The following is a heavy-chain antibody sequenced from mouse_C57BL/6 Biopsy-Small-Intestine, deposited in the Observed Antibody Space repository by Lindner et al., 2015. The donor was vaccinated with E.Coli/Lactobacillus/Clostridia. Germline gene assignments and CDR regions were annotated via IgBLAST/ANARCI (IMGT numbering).Heavy chain of an antibody. CDR3: ARHEDGYFFVY. J-gene: IGHJ3*01. V-gene: IGHV1-19*01. CDR1: GYTFTDYY. CDR2: INPYNGGT. Sequence: VQLQESGPVLVKPGASVKMSCKASGYTFTDYYMNWVKQSHGKSLEWIGVINPYNGGTSYNQKFKDKATLTADKSSSTVYMELSRLTSEDSAVYFCARHEDGYFFVYWGQGTLVTVSA. D-gene: IGHD2-3*01.